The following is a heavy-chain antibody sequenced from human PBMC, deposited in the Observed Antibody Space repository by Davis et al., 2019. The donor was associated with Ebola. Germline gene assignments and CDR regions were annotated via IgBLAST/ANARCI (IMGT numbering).Heavy chain of an antibody. D-gene: IGHD2-15*01. CDR3: ARRQRLGYCSGGSCYTTGYYYGMDV. V-gene: IGHV5-10-1*01. Sequence: PGGSLRLSCKGSGYSFTSYWISWVRQMPGKGLEWMGRIDPSDSYTNYSPSFQGHVTISADKSISTAYLQWSSLKASDTAMYYCARRQRLGYCSGGSCYTTGYYYGMDVWGQGTTVTVSS. CDR2: IDPSDSYT. CDR1: GYSFTSYW. J-gene: IGHJ6*02.